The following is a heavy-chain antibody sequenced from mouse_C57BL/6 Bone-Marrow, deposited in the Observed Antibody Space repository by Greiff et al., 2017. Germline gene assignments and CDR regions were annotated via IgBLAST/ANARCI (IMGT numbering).Heavy chain of an antibody. Sequence: QVQLQQSGPELVTPGASVKLSCKASGYTFTSYDINWVKQRPGQGLEWIGWIYPRDGSTKYNEKFKGKATLTVETSSCTAYMELHSLTSEDSAVYFCARLEFDGSSGDLYFDVWGTGTTVTVSS. J-gene: IGHJ1*03. D-gene: IGHD1-1*01. CDR2: IYPRDGST. CDR1: GYTFTSYD. CDR3: ARLEFDGSSGDLYFDV. V-gene: IGHV1-85*01.